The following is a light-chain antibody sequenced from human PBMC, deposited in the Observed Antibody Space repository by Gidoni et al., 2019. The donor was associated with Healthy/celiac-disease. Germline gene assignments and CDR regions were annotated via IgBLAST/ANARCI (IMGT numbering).Light chain of an antibody. Sequence: EIVMTPSPATLSVSPGERATLSCRASQSVSSNLAWYQQKPGQAPRLLIYGASTRATGIPARFSGSGSGTEFTLTISSLQSEDFAVYYCQQYNNWPFTFXPXTKVXIK. J-gene: IGKJ3*01. CDR2: GAS. CDR1: QSVSSN. V-gene: IGKV3-15*01. CDR3: QQYNNWPFT.